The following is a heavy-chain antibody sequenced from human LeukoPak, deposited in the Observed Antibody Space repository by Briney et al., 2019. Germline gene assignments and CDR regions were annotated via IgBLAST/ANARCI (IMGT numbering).Heavy chain of an antibody. Sequence: GGSLRLSCAASGFTFSSYSMTWVRQAPGKGLEWVSSFTSGSRSIYYADSVKGRFTISRDNAKKSLYLQMNSLRAEDTAVYYCARQDYFDSSVLDYWGQGTLVTVSS. CDR3: ARQDYFDSSVLDY. D-gene: IGHD3-22*01. J-gene: IGHJ4*02. CDR1: GFTFSSYS. V-gene: IGHV3-21*01. CDR2: FTSGSRSI.